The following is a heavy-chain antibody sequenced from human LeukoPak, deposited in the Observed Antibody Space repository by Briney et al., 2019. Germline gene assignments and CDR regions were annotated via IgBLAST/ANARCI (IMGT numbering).Heavy chain of an antibody. Sequence: SETLSLTCTVSGGSISSYYWSWIRQPPGKGLEWIGYIIYSGGTNYNPSLKSRVTISVDTSKNQFSLKLSSVTAADTAVYYCARGYSSSLELDYWGQGTLVTVSS. J-gene: IGHJ4*02. CDR1: GGSISSYY. CDR3: ARGYSSSLELDY. CDR2: IIYSGGT. V-gene: IGHV4-59*08. D-gene: IGHD6-13*01.